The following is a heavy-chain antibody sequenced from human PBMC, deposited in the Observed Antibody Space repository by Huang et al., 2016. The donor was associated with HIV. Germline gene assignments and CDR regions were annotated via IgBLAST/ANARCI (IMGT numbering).Heavy chain of an antibody. D-gene: IGHD3-10*01. V-gene: IGHV4-39*01. CDR1: GGSISSRTYY. Sequence: QTRLQESGPGLVKPSETLSLTCTVSGGSISSRTYYWAWFRQPPGKGLEWLGNFYDSGSNYYSTSLSGRITLSLDTSKTQFSLRLTSVTAADTAVYYCARGGSHFAGWDGFPVHPLDLWGRGTMVTVSS. J-gene: IGHJ3*01. CDR2: FYDSGSN. CDR3: ARGGSHFAGWDGFPVHPLDL.